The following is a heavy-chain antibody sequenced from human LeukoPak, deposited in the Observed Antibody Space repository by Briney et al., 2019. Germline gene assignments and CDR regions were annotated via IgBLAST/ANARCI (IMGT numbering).Heavy chain of an antibody. J-gene: IGHJ4*02. Sequence: VASVKVSFKASGYTFTSNYIHWVRQAPGQGLEWMGLIYPRDGSTSYAQEFQGRVTVTRDTSTSTVHMELSGLRSEDTAVYYCARDQEGFDYWGQGTLVTVSS. V-gene: IGHV1-46*01. CDR2: IYPRDGST. CDR3: ARDQEGFDY. CDR1: GYTFTSNY.